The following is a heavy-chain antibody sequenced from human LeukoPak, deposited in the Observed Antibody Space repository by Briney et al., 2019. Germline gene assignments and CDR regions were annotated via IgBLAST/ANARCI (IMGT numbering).Heavy chain of an antibody. Sequence: GGSLRLSCAASGFTFSSYAMSWVRQAPGKGLEWVSAISGSGGSTYYADSVKGRFTISRDNSKNTLYLQMNSLRAEDTAVYYCARDLTGGIAVAYGMDVWGQGATVTVSS. CDR3: ARDLTGGIAVAYGMDV. D-gene: IGHD6-19*01. CDR1: GFTFSSYA. J-gene: IGHJ6*02. CDR2: ISGSGGST. V-gene: IGHV3-23*01.